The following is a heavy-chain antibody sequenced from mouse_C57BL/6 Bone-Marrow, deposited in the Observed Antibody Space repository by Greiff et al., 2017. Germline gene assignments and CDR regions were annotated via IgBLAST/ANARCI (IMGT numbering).Heavy chain of an antibody. D-gene: IGHD1-1*01. V-gene: IGHV1-26*01. Sequence: EVQLQQSGPELVKPGASVKISCKASGYTFTDYYMNWVKQSHGKSLEWIGDINPNNGGTSYNQKFKGKATLTVDKSSSTAYMELHSLTSEDSAVYYCARYYGSSYGAMDYWGQGTSVTVSS. J-gene: IGHJ4*01. CDR3: ARYYGSSYGAMDY. CDR2: INPNNGGT. CDR1: GYTFTDYY.